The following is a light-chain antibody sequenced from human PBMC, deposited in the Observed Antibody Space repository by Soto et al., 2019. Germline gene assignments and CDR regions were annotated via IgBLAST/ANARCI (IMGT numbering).Light chain of an antibody. CDR3: QNYNTVPIT. J-gene: IGKJ5*01. CDR1: QVISNY. CDR2: AAS. V-gene: IGKV1-27*01. Sequence: DIQMTQSPSSLSASVGDRVTFTCRASQVISNYVAWYQQKPGKVPKLLIYAASTLHSGVPSRFSGSGSGTDFTLTISSVQPEDVAIYHCQNYNTVPITFGQGTRLEIK.